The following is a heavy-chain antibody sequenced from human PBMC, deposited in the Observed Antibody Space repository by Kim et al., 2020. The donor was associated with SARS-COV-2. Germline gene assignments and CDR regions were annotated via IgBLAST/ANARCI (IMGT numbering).Heavy chain of an antibody. Sequence: GGSLRLSCAASGFTFSSYAMSWVRQAPGKGLEWVSAISGSGGSTYYADSVKGRFTISRDNSKNTLYLQMNSLRAEDTAVYYCAKAGGGITMIVVVKGAYYFDYWGQGTLVTVSS. CDR2: ISGSGGST. D-gene: IGHD3-22*01. J-gene: IGHJ4*02. CDR1: GFTFSSYA. V-gene: IGHV3-23*01. CDR3: AKAGGGITMIVVVKGAYYFDY.